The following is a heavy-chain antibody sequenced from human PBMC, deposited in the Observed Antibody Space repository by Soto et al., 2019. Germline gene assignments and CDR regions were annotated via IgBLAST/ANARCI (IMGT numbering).Heavy chain of an antibody. J-gene: IGHJ4*02. V-gene: IGHV3-30*18. CDR2: ISYDGSNK. D-gene: IGHD6-19*01. CDR3: AKEYSSGWYFFDY. Sequence: QVQLMESGGGVVQSGRSLRLSCAASGFTFSSFVMHWVSQTPGKGLEWVAAISYDGSNKYYADSVKGRFTISRDNSKNTLYLQMNSLRAEDTAVYYCAKEYSSGWYFFDYWGQGTLVTVSS. CDR1: GFTFSSFV.